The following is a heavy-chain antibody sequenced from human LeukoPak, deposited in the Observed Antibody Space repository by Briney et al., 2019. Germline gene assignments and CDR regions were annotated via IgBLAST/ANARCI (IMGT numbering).Heavy chain of an antibody. CDR1: GYPFTSYN. D-gene: IGHD5-24*01. CDR3: ARELESEISWLQLRWFDP. CDR2: IIPIFGTA. Sequence: ASVKVSCKASGYPFTSYNVNWVRQAPGQGLEWMGGIIPIFGTANYAQRFQGRVTITADESTSTAYMELSSLRSEDTAVYYCARELESEISWLQLRWFDPWGQGTLVTVSS. J-gene: IGHJ5*02. V-gene: IGHV1-69*13.